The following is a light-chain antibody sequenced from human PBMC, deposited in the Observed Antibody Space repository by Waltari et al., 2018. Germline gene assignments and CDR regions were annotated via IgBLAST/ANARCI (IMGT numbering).Light chain of an antibody. J-gene: IGKJ2*01. V-gene: IGKV3-15*01. CDR1: QNIGNN. CDR3: HQYNSWPPYT. CDR2: GAS. Sequence: DIVMTLSPDTLSVSPGERATLSCSASQNIGNNLAWYQQKPGQAPRLLIYGASSTAICIPDRFSGSGSGTEFTLTISSLQSEDFAVYLCHQYNSWPPYTFGQGTKLEIK.